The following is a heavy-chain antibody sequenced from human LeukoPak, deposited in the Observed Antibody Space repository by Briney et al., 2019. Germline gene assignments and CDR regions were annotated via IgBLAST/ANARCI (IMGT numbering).Heavy chain of an antibody. V-gene: IGHV3-30*02. CDR2: IRYDGSNK. CDR3: AKGGYYDSSGYGLIDY. D-gene: IGHD3-22*01. Sequence: PGGSLRLSCAASGFTFSSYGMHWVRQAPGKGLEWVAFIRYDGSNKYYADSVKGRFTISRDNSKNTLYLQMNSLRAEDTAVYYCAKGGYYDSSGYGLIDYWGQGTLVTVSS. CDR1: GFTFSSYG. J-gene: IGHJ4*02.